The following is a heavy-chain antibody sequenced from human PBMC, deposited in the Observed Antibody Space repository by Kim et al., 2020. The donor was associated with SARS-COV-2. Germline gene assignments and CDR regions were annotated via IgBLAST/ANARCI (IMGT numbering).Heavy chain of an antibody. D-gene: IGHD2-21*02. V-gene: IGHV4-59*01. Sequence: SETLSLTCTVSGGSISSYYWSWIRQPPGKGLEWIGYIYYSGSTNYNPSLKSRVTISVDTSKNQFSLKLGSVTAADTAVYYCARSYCGGDCYYGYFQHWGQGTLVTVSS. J-gene: IGHJ1*01. CDR2: IYYSGST. CDR3: ARSYCGGDCYYGYFQH. CDR1: GGSISSYY.